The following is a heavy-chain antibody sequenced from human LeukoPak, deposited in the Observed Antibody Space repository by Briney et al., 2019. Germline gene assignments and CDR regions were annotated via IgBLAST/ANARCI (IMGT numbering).Heavy chain of an antibody. D-gene: IGHD3-22*01. CDR3: ASGYYDSSGYYR. J-gene: IGHJ4*02. CDR1: GFTFSSYG. Sequence: PGRSLRLSCAASGFTFSSYGMHWVRQAPGKGLEWVAVISYDGSNKYYADSVKGRFTISRDNAKNSLYLQMNSLRAEDTAVYYCASGYYDSSGYYRWGQGTLVTVSS. V-gene: IGHV3-30*03. CDR2: ISYDGSNK.